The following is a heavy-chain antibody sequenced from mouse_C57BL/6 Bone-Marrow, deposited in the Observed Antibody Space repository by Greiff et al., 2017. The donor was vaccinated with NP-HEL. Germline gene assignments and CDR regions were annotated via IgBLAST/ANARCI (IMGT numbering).Heavy chain of an antibody. CDR2: ISNLAYSI. V-gene: IGHV5-15*01. J-gene: IGHJ1*03. Sequence: EVQLVESGGGLVQPGGSLKLSCAASGFTFSDYGMAWVRQAPRKGPEWVAFISNLAYSIYYADTVTGRFTISRENAKNTLYLEMSSLRSEDTAMYYCAVSFSGSFDVWGTGTTVTVSS. D-gene: IGHD3-1*01. CDR3: AVSFSGSFDV. CDR1: GFTFSDYG.